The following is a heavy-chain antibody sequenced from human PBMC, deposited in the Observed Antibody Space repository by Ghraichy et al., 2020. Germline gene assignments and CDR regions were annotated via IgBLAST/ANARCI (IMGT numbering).Heavy chain of an antibody. CDR3: ARGAAMVWDPFDY. CDR2: ISSSSSTI. J-gene: IGHJ4*02. CDR1: GFTFSSYS. V-gene: IGHV3-48*02. Sequence: GGSLRLSCAASGFTFSSYSMYWVRQAPGKGLEWVSYISSSSSTIYYADSVKGRFTISRDNAKNSLYLQMNSLRDEDTAVYYCARGAAMVWDPFDYWGQGTLVTVSS. D-gene: IGHD5-18*01.